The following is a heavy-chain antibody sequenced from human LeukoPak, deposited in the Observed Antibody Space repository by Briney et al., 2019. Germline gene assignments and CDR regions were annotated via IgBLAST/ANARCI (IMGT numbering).Heavy chain of an antibody. CDR2: ISGSGGST. D-gene: IGHD3-10*01. Sequence: GGTLRLSCAASGFTFSSYGMSWVRQAPGKGLEWVSAISGSGGSTYYADSVKGRFTISRDNSKNTLYLQMNSLRAEDTAVYYCAKDLGDRGWFGEYGAQPDYWGQGTLVTVSS. V-gene: IGHV3-23*01. CDR1: GFTFSSYG. CDR3: AKDLGDRGWFGEYGAQPDY. J-gene: IGHJ4*02.